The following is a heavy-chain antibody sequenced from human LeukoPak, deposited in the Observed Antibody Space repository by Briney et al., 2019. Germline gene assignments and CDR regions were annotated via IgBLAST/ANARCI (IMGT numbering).Heavy chain of an antibody. CDR1: GFTFSNYA. Sequence: GSLRLSCAASGFTFSNYAMSWVRQAPGKGVEWVGTIYYSGSTYYNPSLTSRVTISVDTSKNQFSLKLSSVTAADTAVYYCARHKDYYYSYMDVWGKGTTVTISS. V-gene: IGHV4-39*01. CDR3: ARHKDYYYSYMDV. CDR2: IYYSGST. J-gene: IGHJ6*03.